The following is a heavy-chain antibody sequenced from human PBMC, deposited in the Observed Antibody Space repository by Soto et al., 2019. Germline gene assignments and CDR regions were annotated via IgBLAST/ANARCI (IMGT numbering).Heavy chain of an antibody. CDR3: ARGGGHCSSTSCYPGFDP. D-gene: IGHD2-2*03. CDR1: GGSISSGGYS. CDR2: IYHSGST. V-gene: IGHV4-30-2*01. J-gene: IGHJ5*02. Sequence: PSETLSLTCAVSGGSISSGGYSWSWIRQPPGKGLEWIGYIYHSGSTYYNPSLKSRVTISVDRSKNQFSLKLSSVTAADTAVYYCARGGGHCSSTSCYPGFDPWGQGTLVTVSS.